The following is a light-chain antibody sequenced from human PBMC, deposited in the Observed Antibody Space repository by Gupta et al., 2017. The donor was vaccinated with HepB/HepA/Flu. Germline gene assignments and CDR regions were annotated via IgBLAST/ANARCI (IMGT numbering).Light chain of an antibody. J-gene: IGKJ4*01. CDR2: GAS. CDR3: QQYNNWTALT. V-gene: IGKV3-15*01. CDR1: QSVSSN. Sequence: EIVTTQTTATLSVSPGERATLSCRASQSVSSNLAWYQQKPGQAPRLLIYGASTRATGIPARFSGSGSGTEFTLTISSLQSEDFAVYYCQQYNNWTALTFGGGTKVEIK.